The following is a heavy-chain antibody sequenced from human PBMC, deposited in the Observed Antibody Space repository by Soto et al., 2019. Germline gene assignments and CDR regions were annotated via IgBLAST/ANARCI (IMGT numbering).Heavy chain of an antibody. Sequence: ASVKVSCKASGGTFSSYAISWVRQAPGQGLEWMGGIIPIFGTANYAQKFQGRVTITADESTSTAYMELSSLRSEDTAVYYCARATQGYYGMDVWGQGTTVIGSS. CDR1: GGTFSSYA. V-gene: IGHV1-69*13. CDR3: ARATQGYYGMDV. J-gene: IGHJ6*01. CDR2: IIPIFGTA.